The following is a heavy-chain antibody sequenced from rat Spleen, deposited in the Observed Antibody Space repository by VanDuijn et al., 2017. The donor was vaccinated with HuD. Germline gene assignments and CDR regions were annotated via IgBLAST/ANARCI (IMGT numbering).Heavy chain of an antibody. J-gene: IGHJ2*01. Sequence: EVQLVETGGGLVQPGRSLKLSCVASGFTFNNYWMTWIRQAPGKGLEWVASITNTGGSTYYPDSMKGRFTISRDNAKSTLYLQMDSLRSEDTATYYCTTDRLGADYFDYWGQGVMVTVSS. CDR2: ITNTGGST. CDR3: TTDRLGADYFDY. CDR1: GFTFNNYW. D-gene: IGHD5-1*01. V-gene: IGHV5-31*01.